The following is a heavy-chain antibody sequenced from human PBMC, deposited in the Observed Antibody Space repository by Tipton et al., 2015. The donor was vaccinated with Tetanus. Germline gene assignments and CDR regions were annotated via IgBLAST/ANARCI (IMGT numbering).Heavy chain of an antibody. CDR1: GGSISSYY. V-gene: IGHV4-59*01. CDR3: ARTSGYLYSNH. CDR2: VHYSGRT. D-gene: IGHD3-3*01. J-gene: IGHJ1*01. Sequence: TLSLTCSVSGGSISSYYWTWIRQPPGRGLEWIGFVHYSGRTNYSPSLRSRVSLSVDTSKNQFSLNLSSVTAADTAVYYCARTSGYLYSNHWGQGTLVTVSS.